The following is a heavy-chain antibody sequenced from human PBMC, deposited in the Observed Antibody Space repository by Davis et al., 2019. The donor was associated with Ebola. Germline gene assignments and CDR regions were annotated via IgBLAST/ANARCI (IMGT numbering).Heavy chain of an antibody. CDR3: ARVEDRIFGVVHVAFDI. V-gene: IGHV4-59*12. CDR1: GGSISSYY. J-gene: IGHJ3*02. Sequence: PSETLSPTCTVSGGSISSYYWSWIRQPPGKGLEWIGYIYYSVSTYYNPSLKSRVTMSVDTSKNQFSLNLSSVTAADTAVYYCARVEDRIFGVVHVAFDIWGQGTMVTVSS. CDR2: IYYSVST. D-gene: IGHD3-3*02.